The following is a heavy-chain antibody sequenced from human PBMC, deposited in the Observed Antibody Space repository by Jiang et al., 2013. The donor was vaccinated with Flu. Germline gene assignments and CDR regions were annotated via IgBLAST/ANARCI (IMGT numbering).Heavy chain of an antibody. J-gene: IGHJ6*02. CDR1: GGTFSSYA. D-gene: IGHD3-10*01. CDR2: IIPIFGTA. V-gene: IGHV1-69*01. Sequence: SGAEVKKPGSSVKVSCKASGGTFSSYAISWVRQAPGQGLEWMGGIIPIFGTANYAQKFQGRVTITADESTSTAYMELSSLRSEDTAVYYCARWGSPYGSGSYSGMDVWGQGTTVTV. CDR3: ARWGSPYGSGSYSGMDV.